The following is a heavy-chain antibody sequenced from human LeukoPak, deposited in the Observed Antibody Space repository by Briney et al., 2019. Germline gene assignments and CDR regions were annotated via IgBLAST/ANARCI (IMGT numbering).Heavy chain of an antibody. D-gene: IGHD3-9*01. CDR2: INHTGRT. Sequence: SETLSLTCAVYGGSFSGYYYNWIRQSPGKGLEWIAEINHTGRTNYNPSLVSRATISIDMSKNQFSLRLNSVTAADTAVYYCARGGYNIDWMKDATDYWGQGTLVTVSS. V-gene: IGHV4-34*01. CDR3: ARGGYNIDWMKDATDY. CDR1: GGSFSGYY. J-gene: IGHJ4*02.